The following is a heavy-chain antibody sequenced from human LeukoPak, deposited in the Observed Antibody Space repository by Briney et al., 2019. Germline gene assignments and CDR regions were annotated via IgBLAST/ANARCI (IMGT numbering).Heavy chain of an antibody. CDR1: GYTFTSYY. Sequence: ASVKVSCKASGYTFTSYYMHWVRQAPGQGLEWMGIINPSGGSTSYAQKFQGRVTMTRDTSTSTVYMELSSLRFEDTAVYYCARPGATTVTTVNWYFDLWGRGTLVTVSS. J-gene: IGHJ2*01. D-gene: IGHD4-17*01. V-gene: IGHV1-46*01. CDR2: INPSGGST. CDR3: ARPGATTVTTVNWYFDL.